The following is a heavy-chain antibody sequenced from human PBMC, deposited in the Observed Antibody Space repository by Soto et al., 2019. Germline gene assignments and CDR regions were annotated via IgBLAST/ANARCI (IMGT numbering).Heavy chain of an antibody. CDR2: ISADNGDT. J-gene: IGHJ4*02. Sequence: QVQLVQSGAEVKKSGASVKVSCKASGYTFTKYGINWVRQAPGQGLEWMGWISADNGDTNYAQKFQGRVTMTTDTSTSTVYMELRSLISDDTAVYYCARGLAQPLGYWGQGTLVTVSS. V-gene: IGHV1-18*01. CDR3: ARGLAQPLGY. D-gene: IGHD2-2*01. CDR1: GYTFTKYG.